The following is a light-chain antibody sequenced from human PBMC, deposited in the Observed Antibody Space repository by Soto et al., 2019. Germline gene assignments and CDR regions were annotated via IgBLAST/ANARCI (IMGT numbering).Light chain of an antibody. CDR3: SSYTISSLYV. CDR1: SSDVGGSNY. Sequence: QSALTQPASVSGSPGQSITISCTGTSSDVGGSNYVSWYQQLPGKAPKLMIYDVSDRPSGVSNRFSGSKSGNTASLTISGLQAEDEADYYCSSYTISSLYVFGTGTNLTVL. CDR2: DVS. J-gene: IGLJ1*01. V-gene: IGLV2-14*01.